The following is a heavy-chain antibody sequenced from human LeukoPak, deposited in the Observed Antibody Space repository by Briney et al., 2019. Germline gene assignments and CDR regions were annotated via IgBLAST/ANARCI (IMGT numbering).Heavy chain of an antibody. D-gene: IGHD3-22*01. V-gene: IGHV3-23*01. CDR2: IGNNGGGI. CDR1: GFTFSTYT. CDR3: AKRIYDSSGSFDY. Sequence: PGGSLRLSCAASGFTFSTYTMYWVRHPPGKRLEWVSIIGNNGGGIHYADSVKGRFTIFRDNSKNTLYLQMNSLRAEDTAVYYCAKRIYDSSGSFDYWGQGTLVTVSS. J-gene: IGHJ4*02.